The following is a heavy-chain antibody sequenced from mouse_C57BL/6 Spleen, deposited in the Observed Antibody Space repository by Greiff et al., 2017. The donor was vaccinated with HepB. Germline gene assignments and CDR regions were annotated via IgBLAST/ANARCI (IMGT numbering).Heavy chain of an antibody. D-gene: IGHD1-1*01. CDR2: ISDGGSYT. Sequence: EVQRVESGGGLVKPGGSLKLSCAASGFTFSSYAMSWVRQTPEKRLEWVATISDGGSYTYYPDNVKGRFTISRDNAKNNLYLQMSHLKSEDTAMYYCARASYYYGSSSYWYFDVWGTGTTVTVSS. J-gene: IGHJ1*03. V-gene: IGHV5-4*01. CDR1: GFTFSSYA. CDR3: ARASYYYGSSSYWYFDV.